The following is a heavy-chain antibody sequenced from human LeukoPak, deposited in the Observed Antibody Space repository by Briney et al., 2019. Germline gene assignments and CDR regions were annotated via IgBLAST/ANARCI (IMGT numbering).Heavy chain of an antibody. D-gene: IGHD1-26*01. CDR1: GFTFSSYG. J-gene: IGHJ5*02. CDR3: AKDPSIVGAANWFDP. V-gene: IGHV3-23*01. Sequence: GGSLRPSCAASGFTFSSYGMSWVRQAPGKGLEWVSSISGSGGSTYYADSMKGRFTISRDNSKNTLYLQMNSLRAEDTAVYYCAKDPSIVGAANWFDPWGQGTLVTVSS. CDR2: ISGSGGST.